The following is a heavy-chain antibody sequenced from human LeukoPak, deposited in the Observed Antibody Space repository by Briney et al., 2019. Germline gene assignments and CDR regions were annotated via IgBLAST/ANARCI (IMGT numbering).Heavy chain of an antibody. CDR2: ISDGGGSR. D-gene: IGHD3-10*01. J-gene: IGHJ4*02. CDR1: GITLSNYG. Sequence: PGGSLRLSCAVSGITLSNYGMSWVRQAPGKGLEWVAGISDGGGSRNYADSVKGRFTIPRDNPKNTLYLQMNSLRAEDTAVYFCAKRGVVIRAVIIVGFHKEAYYFDYWGQGALVTVSS. V-gene: IGHV3-23*01. CDR3: AKRGVVIRAVIIVGFHKEAYYFDY.